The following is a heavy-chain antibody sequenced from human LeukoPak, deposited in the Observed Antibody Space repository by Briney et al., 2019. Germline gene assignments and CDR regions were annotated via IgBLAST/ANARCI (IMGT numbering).Heavy chain of an antibody. D-gene: IGHD4-17*01. CDR3: ARDRAYGDFLFYY. V-gene: IGHV4-39*02. J-gene: IGHJ4*02. CDR1: GGSFSSSYSY. Sequence: SETLSLTCAVSGGSFSSSYSYWGWIRQPPGMGLEWIGSSQVSISIDTSKNQFSLKLTSVTAADTAVYYCARDRAYGDFLFYYWGQGTLVTVSS.